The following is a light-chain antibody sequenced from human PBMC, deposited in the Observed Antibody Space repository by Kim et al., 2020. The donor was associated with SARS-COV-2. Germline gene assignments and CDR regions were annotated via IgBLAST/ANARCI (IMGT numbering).Light chain of an antibody. J-gene: IGLJ3*02. CDR1: NSGSKS. CDR2: YDS. CDR3: QVWDSSSDPRV. Sequence: APGKTAGITGGGNNSGSKSVHWYQQKPGQAPVLVIYYDSDRPSGIPERFSGSNSGNTATLTISRVEAGDEADYYCQVWDSSSDPRVFGGGTQLTVL. V-gene: IGLV3-21*04.